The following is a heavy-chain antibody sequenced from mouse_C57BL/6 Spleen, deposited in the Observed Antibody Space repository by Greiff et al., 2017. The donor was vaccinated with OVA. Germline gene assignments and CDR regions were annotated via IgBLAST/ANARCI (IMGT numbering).Heavy chain of an antibody. CDR2: ISDGGSYT. Sequence: EVMLVESGGGLVKPGGSLKLSCAASGFTFSSYAMSWVRQTPEKRLEWVATISDGGSYTYYPDNVKGRFTISRDNAKNNLYLQMSHLKSEDTAMYYCARSYYSKIYAMDYWGQGTSVTVSS. V-gene: IGHV5-4*03. J-gene: IGHJ4*01. CDR3: ARSYYSKIYAMDY. CDR1: GFTFSSYA. D-gene: IGHD2-5*01.